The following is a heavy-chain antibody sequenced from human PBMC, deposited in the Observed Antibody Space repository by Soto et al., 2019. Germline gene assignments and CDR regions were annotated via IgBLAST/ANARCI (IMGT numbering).Heavy chain of an antibody. D-gene: IGHD6-13*01. J-gene: IGHJ4*02. CDR3: TTGLAAAGTNY. CDR2: IKSKTDGGTT. Sequence: PGGSLRLSCAASGFTFNAAWMSWVRQAPGKGLEWVGRIKSKTDGGTTDFAAPMKGRFTISRDDSKNTVYLQMNSLKIEDTAVYYCTTGLAAAGTNYWGQGTLVTVSS. CDR1: GFTFNAAW. V-gene: IGHV3-15*01.